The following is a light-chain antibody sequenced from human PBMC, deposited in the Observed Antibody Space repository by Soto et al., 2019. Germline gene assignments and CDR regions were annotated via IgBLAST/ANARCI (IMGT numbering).Light chain of an antibody. V-gene: IGKV1-5*01. Sequence: HITHSPSPLPASAGDGPTINCGASQRISTWLAWYQQKPGKVPKLLIFDVSILASGVPSRFSGSGSGTEFTLTISGLQHEDSLTYYCQQAKSFPITFGQGTRLEIK. J-gene: IGKJ5*01. CDR3: QQAKSFPIT. CDR1: QRISTW. CDR2: DVS.